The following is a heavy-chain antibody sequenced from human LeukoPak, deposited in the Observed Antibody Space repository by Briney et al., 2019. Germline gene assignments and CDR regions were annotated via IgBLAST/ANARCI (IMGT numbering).Heavy chain of an antibody. V-gene: IGHV4-61*01. Sequence: SETLSLTCTVSGGSISSSSYYWSWIRQPPGKGLEWVGYIYYSGSTNYNPSLKSRVTISVDTSKKQFSLKLSSVTAADTAVYYCARDYDSSGYSDYWGQGTLVTVSS. CDR1: GGSISSSSYY. D-gene: IGHD3-22*01. CDR3: ARDYDSSGYSDY. J-gene: IGHJ4*02. CDR2: IYYSGST.